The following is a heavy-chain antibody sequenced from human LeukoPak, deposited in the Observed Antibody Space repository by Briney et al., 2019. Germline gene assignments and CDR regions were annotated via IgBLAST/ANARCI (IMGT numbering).Heavy chain of an antibody. V-gene: IGHV3-48*01. J-gene: IGHJ4*02. CDR2: ISSSSSTI. D-gene: IGHD6-13*01. CDR1: GFTFSSYS. CDR3: ASSSSWTGYYFDY. Sequence: GGSLRLSCAASGFTFSSYSMNWVRQAPGKGLEWVSYISSSSSTIYYADSVKGRFTISRDNSKNTLYLQMNSLRAEDTAVYYCASSSSWTGYYFDYWGQGTLVTVPS.